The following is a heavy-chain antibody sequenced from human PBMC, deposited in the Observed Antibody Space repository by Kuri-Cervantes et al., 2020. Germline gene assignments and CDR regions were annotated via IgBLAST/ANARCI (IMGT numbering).Heavy chain of an antibody. CDR1: GGSFSGYY. V-gene: IGHV4-34*01. J-gene: IGHJ5*02. CDR2: TNHSGST. CDR3: ARGWYQLLFRSRGWFDP. D-gene: IGHD2-2*01. Sequence: GSLRLSCAVYGGSFSGYYWSWIRQPPGKGLEWIGETNHSGSTNYNPSLKSRVTISVDTSKNQFSLKLSSVTAADTAVYYCARGWYQLLFRSRGWFDPWGQGTLVTVSS.